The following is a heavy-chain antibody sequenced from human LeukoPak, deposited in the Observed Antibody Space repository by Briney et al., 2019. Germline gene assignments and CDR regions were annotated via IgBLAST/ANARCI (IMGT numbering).Heavy chain of an antibody. D-gene: IGHD2-2*01. CDR3: ARDQPYCSSTSCYPFDY. Sequence: SETLSLTCTVSGGSISSYYWSWIRQPPGKGLEWIGYIYYSGSTNYNPSLKSRVTISVDTSKNQFSLKLSSVTAADTAVYYCARDQPYCSSTSCYPFDYWGQGTLVTVSS. CDR1: GGSISSYY. J-gene: IGHJ4*02. CDR2: IYYSGST. V-gene: IGHV4-59*12.